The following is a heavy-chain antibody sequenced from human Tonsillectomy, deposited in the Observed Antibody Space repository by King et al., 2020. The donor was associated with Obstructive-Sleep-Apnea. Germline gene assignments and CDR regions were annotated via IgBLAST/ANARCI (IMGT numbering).Heavy chain of an antibody. CDR2: ISYDGRNK. V-gene: IGHV3-30*04. Sequence: VQLVESGGGVVQPGRSLRLSCAASGFTFSSYAMHWVRQAPGKGLEWVAFISYDGRNKYYADSVKGRFTISRDNSKNMLYLQMNSLRAEDTAVYFCARVVPPGVSPQGYWGQGTLVTVSS. CDR3: ARVVPPGVSPQGY. D-gene: IGHD2-8*01. CDR1: GFTFSSYA. J-gene: IGHJ4*02.